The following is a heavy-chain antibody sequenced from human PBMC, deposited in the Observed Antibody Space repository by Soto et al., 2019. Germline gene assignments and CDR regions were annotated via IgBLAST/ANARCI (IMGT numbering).Heavy chain of an antibody. CDR2: ISTDNGDT. CDR1: GYIFTEYG. V-gene: IGHV1-18*01. Sequence: QVQLVQSGPEVKKPGASVKVSCKASGYIFTEYGLSWVRQAPGQGLEWLGWISTDNGDTNYAQRLRGRVSMTTDTSTSTAYMELRSLTSDDTATYYCARVTLGAWGQGTMVTVSS. CDR3: ARVTLGA. J-gene: IGHJ3*01.